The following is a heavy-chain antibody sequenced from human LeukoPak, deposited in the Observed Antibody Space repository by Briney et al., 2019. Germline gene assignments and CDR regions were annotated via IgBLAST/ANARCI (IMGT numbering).Heavy chain of an antibody. J-gene: IGHJ2*01. CDR2: ISISSNTI. CDR1: GFTFDAYG. Sequence: GGSLRLSCAASGFTFDAYGMNWVRQAPGKGLDWVSYISISSNTIYYTDSVKGRFTISRDNAKNSLFLQMNSLRAEDTAVYYCARDYFSRAALLGYFDLWGRGTLVTVSS. CDR3: ARDYFSRAALLGYFDL. V-gene: IGHV3-48*04. D-gene: IGHD2-15*01.